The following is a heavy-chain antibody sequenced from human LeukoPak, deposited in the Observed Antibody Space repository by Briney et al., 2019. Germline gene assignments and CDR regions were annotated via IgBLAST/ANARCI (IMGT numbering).Heavy chain of an antibody. CDR3: AREQYGDHFDN. CDR2: INGDGRNI. CDR1: GFTFSSYW. V-gene: IGHV3-74*01. Sequence: PGGSLRLSCVASGFTFSSYWMHWVRQDPRKGLVWVSRINGDGRNINYADSVRGRFTISRDNAKNTLYLQMNTLRVEDTAVYYCAREQYGDHFDNWGQGTLVTVSS. J-gene: IGHJ4*02. D-gene: IGHD4-17*01.